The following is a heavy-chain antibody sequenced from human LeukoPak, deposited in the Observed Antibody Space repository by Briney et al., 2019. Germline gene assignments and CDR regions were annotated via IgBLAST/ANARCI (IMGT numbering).Heavy chain of an antibody. V-gene: IGHV4-34*01. CDR3: ARHPGHVDY. CDR2: INHSGST. Sequence: SETLSLTCAVYGGSFSGYYWSWIRQPPGKGLEWIGEINHSGSTNYNPSLKSRVTISVDTSKNQFSLKLSSVTAADTAVYYCARHPGHVDYWGQGTLVTVSS. J-gene: IGHJ4*02. CDR1: GGSFSGYY.